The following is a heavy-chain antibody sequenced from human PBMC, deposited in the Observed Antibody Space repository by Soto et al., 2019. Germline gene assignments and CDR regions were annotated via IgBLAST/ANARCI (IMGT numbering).Heavy chain of an antibody. V-gene: IGHV5-51*01. D-gene: IGHD5-12*01. CDR1: GYSFSSYW. CDR3: ARRTAVATGDY. Sequence: GESLKISCKGSGYSFSSYWIAWVRQMPGKGLEWMGLIFPGDSDTRYSPSFQGQVTFSADKSISTAYLQWNSLKASDTAMYYCARRTAVATGDYWGQGTLVTVSS. J-gene: IGHJ4*02. CDR2: IFPGDSDT.